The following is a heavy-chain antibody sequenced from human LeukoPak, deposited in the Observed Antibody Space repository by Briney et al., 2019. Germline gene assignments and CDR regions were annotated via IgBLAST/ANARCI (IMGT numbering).Heavy chain of an antibody. V-gene: IGHV3-48*01. J-gene: IGHJ4*01. CDR1: GFTFSSYS. CDR2: IGISSGNT. Sequence: PGGSLRLSCAASGFTFSSYSMNWVRQAPGKGLEWISYIGISSGNTKYADSVKGRFTISRDKARNSLYLQMYSLRVEDTAMYYCARDHRYAFDNWGHGTRVTVSS. CDR3: ARDHRYAFDN. D-gene: IGHD5-12*01.